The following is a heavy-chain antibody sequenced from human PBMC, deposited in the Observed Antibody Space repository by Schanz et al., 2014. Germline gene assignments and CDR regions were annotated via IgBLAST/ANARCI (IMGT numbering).Heavy chain of an antibody. V-gene: IGHV3-23*01. J-gene: IGHJ3*02. CDR2: ISDSGDTA. CDR1: GFTFTNYA. Sequence: EVQLLESGGGLVQPGGSPRLSCAASGFTFTNYAMSWVRQAPGKGLEWVSLISDSGDTAYYADSVKGRFTISRDNFKGALYLQMNTLRAEDTAVYYCTRKMKLGVCGGKGHDSLDIWGQGTMVTVSS. D-gene: IGHD2-15*01. CDR3: TRKMKLGVCGGKGHDSLDI.